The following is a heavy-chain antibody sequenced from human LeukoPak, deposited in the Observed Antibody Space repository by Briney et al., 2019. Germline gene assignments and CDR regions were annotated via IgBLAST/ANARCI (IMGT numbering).Heavy chain of an antibody. CDR1: GITFSNYN. Sequence: GGSLRLSCAAPGITFSNYNMNWVRQAPGKGLEWISSITSSSSYTFYADSVKGRFTISRDNAKNSLYLQMNSLRVEDTAVYYCAREILAPGKTHDYWGQGTLVTVSS. CDR2: ITSSSSYT. V-gene: IGHV3-21*01. CDR3: AREILAPGKTHDY. J-gene: IGHJ4*02.